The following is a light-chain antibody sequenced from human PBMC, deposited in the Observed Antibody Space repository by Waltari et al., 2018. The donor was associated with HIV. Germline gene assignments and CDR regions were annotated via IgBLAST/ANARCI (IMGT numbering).Light chain of an antibody. CDR3: ASFSRGLTLVV. CDR1: DSDIGASDY. Sequence: QSALTQPASVSGSPGQSITISCTGTDSDIGASDYVSWYQKYPVRTPRLLIYEVKKRPSGVSSRFSGSKSANTASLTISGLQLEDEAEFYCASFSRGLTLVVFGGGTHVTVL. CDR2: EVK. J-gene: IGLJ2*01. V-gene: IGLV2-14*01.